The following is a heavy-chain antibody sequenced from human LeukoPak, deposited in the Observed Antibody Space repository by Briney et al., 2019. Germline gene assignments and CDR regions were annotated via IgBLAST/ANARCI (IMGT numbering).Heavy chain of an antibody. D-gene: IGHD4-11*01. CDR1: GYTFTCYD. Sequence: ASVKVSCKTSGYTFTCYDINWVRQAAGQGLEWMGWINPNNGGTNYAQKFQGRVTMTRDTSISTAYMELSRLRSDETALYYCARGAVTTFWFNPWGQGTLVTVSS. CDR2: INPNNGGT. CDR3: ARGAVTTFWFNP. J-gene: IGHJ5*02. V-gene: IGHV1-2*02.